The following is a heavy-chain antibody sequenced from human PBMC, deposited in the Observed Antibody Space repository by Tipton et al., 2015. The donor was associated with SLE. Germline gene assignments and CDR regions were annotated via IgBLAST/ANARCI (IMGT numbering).Heavy chain of an antibody. Sequence: QLVQSGGGLVQPGGSLRLSCAASGFIVSSNYMSWVRQAPGKGLDWVSSIYVGGNTYHADSVKGRFSTSRDDSKNTVYLQMNSLRADDTAVYFCAKESGDRPWDMDYYYFMDVWGRGTTVTVSS. V-gene: IGHV3-53*01. CDR2: IYVGGNT. CDR3: AKESGDRPWDMDYYYFMDV. D-gene: IGHD2-15*01. CDR1: GFIVSSNY. J-gene: IGHJ6*03.